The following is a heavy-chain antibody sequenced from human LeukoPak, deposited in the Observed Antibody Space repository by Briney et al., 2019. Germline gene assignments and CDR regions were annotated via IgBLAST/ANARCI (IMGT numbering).Heavy chain of an antibody. V-gene: IGHV4-4*07. J-gene: IGHJ5*02. Sequence: SETLSLTCAVYGGSFSGYYWSWIRQPAGKGLEWIGRIYSSGSTDYNPSLKSRVTMSVDTSKNKFSLKLSSVTAADTAVYYCARDSGTTGEVKFDPWGQGTLVTVSS. CDR3: ARDSGTTGEVKFDP. D-gene: IGHD3-10*01. CDR1: GGSFSGYY. CDR2: IYSSGST.